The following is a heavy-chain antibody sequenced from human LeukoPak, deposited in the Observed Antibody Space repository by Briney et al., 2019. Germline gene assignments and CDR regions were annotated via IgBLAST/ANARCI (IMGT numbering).Heavy chain of an antibody. CDR3: ARVQRGIAVALDY. J-gene: IGHJ4*02. Sequence: GGSLRLSCAASGSTFSSYGMHWVRQAPGKGLEWVAVISYDGSNKYYADSVKGRFTISRDNVKNLLYLQMNSLRAEDTAVYYCARVQRGIAVALDYWGQGTLATVSS. CDR1: GSTFSSYG. CDR2: ISYDGSNK. V-gene: IGHV3-30*03. D-gene: IGHD6-19*01.